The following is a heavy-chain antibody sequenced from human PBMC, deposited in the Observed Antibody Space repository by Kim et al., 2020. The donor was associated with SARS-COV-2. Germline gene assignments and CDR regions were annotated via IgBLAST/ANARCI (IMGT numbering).Heavy chain of an antibody. Sequence: VKGRFTITRDNDKNELYLQMNSLRNEDTAVYYCARDSVSRGGYGWLDPWGQGTLVTVSS. D-gene: IGHD6-19*01. V-gene: IGHV3-11*04. J-gene: IGHJ5*02. CDR3: ARDSVSRGGYGWLDP.